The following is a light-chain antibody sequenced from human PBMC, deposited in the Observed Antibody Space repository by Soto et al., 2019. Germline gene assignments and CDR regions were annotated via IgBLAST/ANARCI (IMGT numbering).Light chain of an antibody. J-gene: IGKJ5*01. CDR3: QQFGQSPIS. Sequence: EIVLTQYPDTLSLSPGERATLSCRASQSISSYLVWYQQKPGQRPRLRIYGASSRATGIPNRFSGSRSGTDFTLTISRLEPEDFALYYCQQFGQSPISFGQGTRLEIK. CDR2: GAS. CDR1: QSISSY. V-gene: IGKV3-20*01.